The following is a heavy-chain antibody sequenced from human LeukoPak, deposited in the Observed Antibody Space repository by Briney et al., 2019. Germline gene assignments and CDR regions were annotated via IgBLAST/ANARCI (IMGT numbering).Heavy chain of an antibody. CDR2: IKTKTDGETT. CDR1: GFTFSNAW. V-gene: IGHV3-15*01. CDR3: TTDLLSSGWH. J-gene: IGHJ4*02. D-gene: IGHD6-19*01. Sequence: GGSLRLSYAASGFTFSNAWMSWVRQAPGKGLEWVGRIKTKTDGETTDYAAPVRGRFTISRDDSKNTLYLQMNSLKTEDTAVYYCTTDLLSSGWHWGQGTLVTVSS.